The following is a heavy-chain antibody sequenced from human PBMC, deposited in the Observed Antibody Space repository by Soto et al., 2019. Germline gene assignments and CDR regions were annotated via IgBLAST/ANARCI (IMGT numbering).Heavy chain of an antibody. CDR1: GFTFSSYA. CDR3: AKDFPGQQLGAPRYFDL. D-gene: IGHD6-13*01. Sequence: GGSLRLSCAASGFTFSSYAMSWVRQAPGKGLEWVSAISGSGGSTYYADSVKGRFTISRDNSKNTLYLQMNSLRAEDTAVYYCAKDFPGQQLGAPRYFDLWGRGTLVTVSS. J-gene: IGHJ2*01. V-gene: IGHV3-23*01. CDR2: ISGSGGST.